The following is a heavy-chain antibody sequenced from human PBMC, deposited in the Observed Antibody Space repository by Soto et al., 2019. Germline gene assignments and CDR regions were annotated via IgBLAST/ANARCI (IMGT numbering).Heavy chain of an antibody. Sequence: GGSLRLSCAASGFTFSSYWMSWVRQAPGKGLEWVANIKQDGSEKYYVDSVKGRFTISRDNAKNSLYLQMNGLRAEDTAVYYCAREFTGIQLWNDYWGQGTLVTVSS. J-gene: IGHJ4*02. CDR1: GFTFSSYW. V-gene: IGHV3-7*05. CDR3: AREFTGIQLWNDY. CDR2: IKQDGSEK. D-gene: IGHD5-18*01.